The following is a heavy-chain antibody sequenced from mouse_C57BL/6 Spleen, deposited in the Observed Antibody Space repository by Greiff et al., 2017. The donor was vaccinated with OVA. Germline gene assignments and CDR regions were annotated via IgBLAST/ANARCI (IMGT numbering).Heavy chain of an antibody. D-gene: IGHD2-1*01. CDR2: INPNTGGT. Sequence: VQLQQSGPELVKPGASVKMSCKASGYTFTDYNMPWVKQSHGKSLEWIGYINPNTGGTSYNRKFKGKATLTVNKSSSTAYMELRSLTSEDSAVYYCARGGNWYFDYWGQGTTLTVSS. V-gene: IGHV1-22*01. J-gene: IGHJ2*01. CDR3: ARGGNWYFDY. CDR1: GYTFTDYN.